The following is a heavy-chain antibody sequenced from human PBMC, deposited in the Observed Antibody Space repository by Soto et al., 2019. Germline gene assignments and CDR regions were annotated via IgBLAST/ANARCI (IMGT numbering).Heavy chain of an antibody. CDR2: INSDGSST. J-gene: IGHJ4*02. CDR1: GFTFSSYW. Sequence: PGGSLRLSCAASGFTFSSYWMHWVRQAPGKGLVWVSRINSDGSSTSYADSVKGRFTISRDNAKNTLYLQMNSLRAKDTAVYYCARARIAVAGYDYWGQGTLVTVSS. CDR3: ARARIAVAGYDY. V-gene: IGHV3-74*01. D-gene: IGHD6-19*01.